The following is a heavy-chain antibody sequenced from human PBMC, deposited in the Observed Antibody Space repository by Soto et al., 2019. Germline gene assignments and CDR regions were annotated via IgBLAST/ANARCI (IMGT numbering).Heavy chain of an antibody. D-gene: IGHD6-6*01. V-gene: IGHV1-69*01. CDR3: PRAVAARPVYYYGMVV. CDR1: GGTFSSYA. CDR2: SIPIFGTA. Sequence: QVQLVQSGAEVKKPGSSVKVSCKASGGTFSSYAISWVRQAPGQGLEWMGGSIPIFGTANYAQKFQGSVMLTADDPTSNDYMVLDRLRSQDPGVYYCPRAVAARPVYYYGMVVWGQATTVTLP. J-gene: IGHJ6*02.